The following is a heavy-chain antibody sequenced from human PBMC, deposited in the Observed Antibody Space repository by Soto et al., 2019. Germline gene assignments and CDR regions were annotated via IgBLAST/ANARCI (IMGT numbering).Heavy chain of an antibody. V-gene: IGHV3-9*01. CDR3: AKDLAYSSSGNFDY. Sequence: EVQLVESGGGLVQPGRSLRLSCAASGFTFDDYAMHWVRQTPGKGLEWVSGISWNSGSIGHADSVKGRFTISRDNAKNSLYLQMNSLRAEDTVLYYCAKDLAYSSSGNFDYWGQGTLVTVSS. J-gene: IGHJ4*02. CDR1: GFTFDDYA. CDR2: ISWNSGSI. D-gene: IGHD6-13*01.